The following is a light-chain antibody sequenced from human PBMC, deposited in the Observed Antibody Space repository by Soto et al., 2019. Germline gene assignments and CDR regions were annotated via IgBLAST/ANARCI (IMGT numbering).Light chain of an antibody. CDR2: DAS. V-gene: IGKV3-11*01. Sequence: EIVLTQSPATLSLSPGETATLSCRASQSVTNYLAWYQQRPGQAPRLLIYDASKRATGIPARFSGSGSGTDFTLTISRLEPEDFAVYYCQQYGSSRTFGQGTKVDIK. CDR1: QSVTNY. J-gene: IGKJ1*01. CDR3: QQYGSSRT.